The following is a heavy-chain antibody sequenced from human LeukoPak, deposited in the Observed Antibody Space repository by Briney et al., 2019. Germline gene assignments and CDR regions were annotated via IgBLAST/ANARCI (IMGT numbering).Heavy chain of an antibody. D-gene: IGHD2-2*03. Sequence: PSETLSLTCAVYGGSFSGYYWRWLRQPPGKGLEWLGEINHSGSTNYNPSLKSRITISVDTSKNQFSLRLSSVTAADTAVYYCARVVGIERSVDEGSVSWFDPWGQGTLVTVSS. CDR3: ARVVGIERSVDEGSVSWFDP. CDR2: INHSGST. V-gene: IGHV4-34*01. CDR1: GGSFSGYY. J-gene: IGHJ5*02.